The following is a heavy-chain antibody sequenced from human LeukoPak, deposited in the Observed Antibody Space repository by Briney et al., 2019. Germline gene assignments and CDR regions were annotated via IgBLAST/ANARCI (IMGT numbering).Heavy chain of an antibody. Sequence: ASVKVSCKASGYTFTSYGISWVRQAPGQGLEWIGWISAYNGNTNYAQKLQGRVTMTTDTSTSTAYMELRSLRSDDTAVYYCAYGLGFGATHAFDIWGQGTMVTVSS. CDR2: ISAYNGNT. CDR1: GYTFTSYG. J-gene: IGHJ3*02. CDR3: AYGLGFGATHAFDI. D-gene: IGHD3-10*01. V-gene: IGHV1-18*01.